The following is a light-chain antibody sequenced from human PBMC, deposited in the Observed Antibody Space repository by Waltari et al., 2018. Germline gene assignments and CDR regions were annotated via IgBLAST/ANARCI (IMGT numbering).Light chain of an antibody. J-gene: IGLJ1*01. CDR2: DVS. CDR3: SSYTSSSTGV. Sequence: QSALTQPASVSGPPGQSITISCPGTSSDVGGYNYVSWYQQHPGKAPKLMIYDVSKRPSGVSNRFSGSKSGNTASLTISGLQAEDEADYYCSSYTSSSTGVFGTGTKVTVL. CDR1: SSDVGGYNY. V-gene: IGLV2-14*01.